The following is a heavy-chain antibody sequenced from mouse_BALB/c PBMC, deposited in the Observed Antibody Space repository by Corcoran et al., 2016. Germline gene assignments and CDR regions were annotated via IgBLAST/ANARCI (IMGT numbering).Heavy chain of an antibody. CDR2: INTYTGEP. CDR1: GYTFTNYG. CDR3: ARAPLAYYAIDY. Sequence: QIQLVQSGPELKKPGETVKISCKASGYTFTNYGMNWVKQSPGTGLKWMGWINTYTGEPTYADDFKGRFAFSFETSASTAYLQINNLKNEDMATYFCARAPLAYYAIDYWGQGTSVTVYS. J-gene: IGHJ4*01. V-gene: IGHV9-1*02.